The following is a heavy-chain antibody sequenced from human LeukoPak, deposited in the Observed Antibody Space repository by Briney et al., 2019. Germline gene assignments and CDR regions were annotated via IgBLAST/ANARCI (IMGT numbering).Heavy chain of an antibody. CDR3: TTLLRGSSGYYLDY. D-gene: IGHD3-22*01. CDR2: IKSKTDGGTT. Sequence: PGGSLRLSCAASGFSFSNAWMSWVRQAPGKGLEWVGRIKSKTDGGTTDYAAPVKGRFTISRDDSKNTLYPQMNSLKTEDTAVYYCTTLLRGSSGYYLDYWGQGTLVTVSS. V-gene: IGHV3-15*01. J-gene: IGHJ4*02. CDR1: GFSFSNAW.